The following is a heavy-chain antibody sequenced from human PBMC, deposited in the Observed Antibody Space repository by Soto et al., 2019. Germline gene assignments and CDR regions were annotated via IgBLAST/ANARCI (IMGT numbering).Heavy chain of an antibody. V-gene: IGHV1-3*01. J-gene: IGHJ4*02. CDR3: ARDTVLLWFGELPNALDY. D-gene: IGHD3-10*01. CDR2: INAGNGNT. Sequence: QVQLVQSGAEVKKPGASVKVSCKASGYTFTSYAMHWVRQAPGQRLEWMGWINAGNGNTKYSQKFQGRVTITRDTSASTAYMELSSLRSEDTAVYYCARDTVLLWFGELPNALDYWGQGTLVTVSS. CDR1: GYTFTSYA.